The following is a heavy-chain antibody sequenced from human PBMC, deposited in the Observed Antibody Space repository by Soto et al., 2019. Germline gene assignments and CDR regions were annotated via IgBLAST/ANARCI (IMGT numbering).Heavy chain of an antibody. CDR3: ASSRYGIGAGMDV. V-gene: IGHV3-30*03. D-gene: IGHD3-16*01. Sequence: QVQLVESGGGVVQPGRSLRLSCEASGFTFSESGMHWVRQAPGKGLEWVTLISYDGSQKYYIDSVKGRFTISRDNSKNTLYLQMNSLRVEDTAVYYCASSRYGIGAGMDVWDQGTTVTVSS. J-gene: IGHJ6*02. CDR1: GFTFSESG. CDR2: ISYDGSQK.